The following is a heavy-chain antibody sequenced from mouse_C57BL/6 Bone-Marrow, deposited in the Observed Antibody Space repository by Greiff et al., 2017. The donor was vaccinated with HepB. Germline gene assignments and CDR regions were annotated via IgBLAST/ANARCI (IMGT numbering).Heavy chain of an antibody. Sequence: VQLQQSGPELVKPGASVKISCKASGYTFTDYYMNWVKQSHGKSLEWIGDINPNNGGTSYNQKFKGKATLTVDKSSSTAYMELRSLTSEDSAVYYCATYSNFPLTDWGQGTTLTVSS. J-gene: IGHJ2*01. D-gene: IGHD2-5*01. CDR1: GYTFTDYY. CDR2: INPNNGGT. CDR3: ATYSNFPLTD. V-gene: IGHV1-26*01.